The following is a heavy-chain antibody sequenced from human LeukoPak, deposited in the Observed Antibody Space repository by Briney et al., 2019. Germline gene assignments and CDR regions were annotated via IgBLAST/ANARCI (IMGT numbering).Heavy chain of an antibody. CDR2: IKSKTDGGTT. J-gene: IGHJ4*02. V-gene: IGHV3-15*01. D-gene: IGHD2-15*01. CDR1: GFTFSSYA. CDR3: TTGGVVVVVAATLADY. Sequence: GGSLRLSCAASGFTFSSYAMSRVRQAPGKGLEWVGRIKSKTDGGTTDYAAPVKGRFTISRDDSKNTLYLQMNSLKTEDTAVYYCTTGGVVVVVAATLADYWGQGTLVTVSS.